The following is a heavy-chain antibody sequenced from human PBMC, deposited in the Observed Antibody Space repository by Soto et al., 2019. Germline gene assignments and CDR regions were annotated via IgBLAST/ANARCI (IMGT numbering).Heavy chain of an antibody. J-gene: IGHJ6*02. CDR2: IYHSGST. D-gene: IGHD3-3*01. Sequence: SDTLSLTGAVSGGSVSSSNWWSWLRQPPGKGLEWIGEIYHSGSTNYNPSLKSRVTISVDKSKNQFSLKLSSVTAADTAVYYCARIWTIFGVVAGMDVWGQGTTVTVSS. CDR3: ARIWTIFGVVAGMDV. CDR1: GGSVSSSNW. V-gene: IGHV4-4*02.